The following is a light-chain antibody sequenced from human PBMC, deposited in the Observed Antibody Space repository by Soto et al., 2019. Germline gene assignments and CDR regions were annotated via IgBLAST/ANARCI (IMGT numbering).Light chain of an antibody. Sequence: QSALTQPRSVSGSPGQSVTISCTGTSSDVGAYGYVSWYQHHPGKAPKFIIYDVNKRPLGVPDRFSGSKSGNTASLTISRLQSEDEADYYCCSYAGTYTLIFGGGTKLTVL. J-gene: IGLJ2*01. V-gene: IGLV2-11*01. CDR1: SSDVGAYGY. CDR2: DVN. CDR3: CSYAGTYTLI.